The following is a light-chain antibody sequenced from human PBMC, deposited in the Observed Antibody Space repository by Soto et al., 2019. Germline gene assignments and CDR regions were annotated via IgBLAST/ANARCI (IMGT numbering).Light chain of an antibody. CDR1: SSVVGAYEY. CDR2: DVS. V-gene: IGLV2-14*03. Sequence: QSVLTQPASVSESPGQSITISCTGTSSVVGAYEYVSWYQQHPGRPPKLVIYDVSYRPSEVSNRFSGSKSGNTASLTISGLQVEDEADYFCCSYTTTSSYVFGTGTKVTVL. CDR3: CSYTTTSSYV. J-gene: IGLJ1*01.